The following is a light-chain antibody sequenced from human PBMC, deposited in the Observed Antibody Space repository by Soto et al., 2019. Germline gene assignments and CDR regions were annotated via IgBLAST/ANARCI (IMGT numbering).Light chain of an antibody. V-gene: IGKV3-20*01. CDR2: DAS. CDR1: QSVTTY. J-gene: IGKJ1*01. CDR3: QKYGSSPWK. Sequence: DTVLTPSSATPFLSPGERSTLSFMASQSVTTYLAWYQQKPGQAPRLLIYDASTRATGIPARFSGSGSGTDFTLTISRLEPEDFAVYYCQKYGSSPWKFGQGTKVDIK.